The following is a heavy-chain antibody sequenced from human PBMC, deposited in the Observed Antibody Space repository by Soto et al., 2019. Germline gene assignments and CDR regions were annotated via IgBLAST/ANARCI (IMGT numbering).Heavy chain of an antibody. V-gene: IGHV3-66*01. Sequence: PGGSLILSCAASGFTVSSNYMSWVRQAPGKGLEWVSVIYSGGSTYYADSVKGRFTISRDNSKNTLYLQMNSLRAEDTAVYYCASCPGYYYMDVWGKGTTVTVSS. CDR2: IYSGGST. J-gene: IGHJ6*03. CDR3: ASCPGYYYMDV. CDR1: GFTVSSNY.